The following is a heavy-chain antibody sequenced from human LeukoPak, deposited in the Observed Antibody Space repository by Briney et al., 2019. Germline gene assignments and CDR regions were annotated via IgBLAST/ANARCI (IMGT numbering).Heavy chain of an antibody. CDR1: GGSISSSSYY. CDR2: IYYSGST. Sequence: PSETLSLTCTVSGGSISSSSYYWGWTRQPPGKGLEWIGSIYYSGSTYYNPSLKSRVTISVDTSKNQFSLKLSSVTAADTAVYYCARVINDVAAFDYWGQGTLVTVSS. J-gene: IGHJ4*02. CDR3: ARVINDVAAFDY. V-gene: IGHV4-39*07. D-gene: IGHD3-10*01.